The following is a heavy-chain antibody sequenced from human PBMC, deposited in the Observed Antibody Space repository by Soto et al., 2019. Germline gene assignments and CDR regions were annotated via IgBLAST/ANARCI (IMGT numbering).Heavy chain of an antibody. Sequence: EVQLLESGGDLVQPGGSLRLSCAASGFAFSNYAVTWVRQAQGKGLEWVSSISRSSSVIYYADSVRGRFIISRDNSKNMLYLQMNSLRAEDTARYYCAKDTNGDYIGAFDDWGQGTLVTVSS. CDR3: AKDTNGDYIGAFDD. J-gene: IGHJ4*02. D-gene: IGHD4-17*01. V-gene: IGHV3-23*01. CDR1: GFAFSNYA. CDR2: ISRSSSVI.